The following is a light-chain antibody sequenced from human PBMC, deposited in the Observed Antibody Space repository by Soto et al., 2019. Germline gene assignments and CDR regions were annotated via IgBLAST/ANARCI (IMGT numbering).Light chain of an antibody. CDR2: DVS. CDR1: SSDVGGYNY. CDR3: SSYTSSSTLV. Sequence: QSALTQPASVSGSPGQSITISCTGTSSDVGGYNYVSWYQQHPGKAPKLMIYDVSNRPSGVSNRFSGSKSGNTASLTISGLQAEEEADYSCSSYTSSSTLVFGPGTKFTLL. J-gene: IGLJ1*01. V-gene: IGLV2-14*01.